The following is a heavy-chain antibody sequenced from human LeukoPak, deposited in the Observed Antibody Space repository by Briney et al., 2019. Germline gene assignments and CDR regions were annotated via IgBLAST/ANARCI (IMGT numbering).Heavy chain of an antibody. CDR2: IYYSGGT. J-gene: IGHJ6*02. CDR3: ARVRCDSSGYGACYYYYGMDV. Sequence: PSETLSLTCSVSGGSVTSSSYYWGWIRQPPGKGLEWIGSIYYSGGTYYSPSLKSRVTISVDKSKNQFSLKLSSVTAADTAVYYCARVRCDSSGYGACYYYYGMDVWGQGTTVTVSS. CDR1: GGSVTSSSYY. D-gene: IGHD3-22*01. V-gene: IGHV4-39*07.